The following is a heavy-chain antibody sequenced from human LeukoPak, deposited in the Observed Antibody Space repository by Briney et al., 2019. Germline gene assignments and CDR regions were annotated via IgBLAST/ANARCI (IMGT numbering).Heavy chain of an antibody. CDR3: ARDYYDSSGSRYYFDY. V-gene: IGHV4-4*07. D-gene: IGHD3-22*01. Sequence: SETLSLTCTVSSGSISSYYWSWIRQPAGKGLEWIGRIYTSGSTSYNPSLKSRVTMSVDTSKNQFSLKLSSVTAADTAVYYCARDYYDSSGSRYYFDYWGQGTLATVSS. CDR1: SGSISSYY. J-gene: IGHJ4*02. CDR2: IYTSGST.